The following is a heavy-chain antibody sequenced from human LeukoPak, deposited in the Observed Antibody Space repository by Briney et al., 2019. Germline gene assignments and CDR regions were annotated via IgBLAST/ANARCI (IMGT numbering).Heavy chain of an antibody. V-gene: IGHV4-59*12. CDR1: GGSISSYY. Sequence: SETLPLTCTVSGGSISSYYWSWIRQPPGKGLEWIGNIYYSGSTNYNPSLKSRVTISVDTSKNQFSLKLSSVTAADTAVYYCARDTVAVAGTQNSYYYMDVWGKGTTVTVSS. J-gene: IGHJ6*03. CDR2: IYYSGST. CDR3: ARDTVAVAGTQNSYYYMDV. D-gene: IGHD6-19*01.